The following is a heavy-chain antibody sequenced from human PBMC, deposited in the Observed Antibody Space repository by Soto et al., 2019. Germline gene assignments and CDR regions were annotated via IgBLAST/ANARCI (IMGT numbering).Heavy chain of an antibody. V-gene: IGHV3-11*01. CDR2: ISGSGNTI. Sequence: GGSLRLSCTASGFNCSDYYMSWIRQAPGKGLEWVSHISGSGNTIHYADSVKGRLTISRDNAKNSLHLQVNSLRVEDTAVYFCVRDAGLFGVGYWGEGALVTVGS. CDR1: GFNCSDYY. D-gene: IGHD3-16*01. CDR3: VRDAGLFGVGY. J-gene: IGHJ4*02.